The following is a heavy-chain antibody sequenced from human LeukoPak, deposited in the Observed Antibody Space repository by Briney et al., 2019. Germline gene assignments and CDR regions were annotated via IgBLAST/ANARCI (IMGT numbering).Heavy chain of an antibody. D-gene: IGHD3-9*01. V-gene: IGHV4-59*01. CDR1: GGSISSYY. Sequence: SETLPLTCTVSGGSISSYYWSWIRQPPGKGLEWIGYIYYSGSTNYNPSLKSRVTISVDTSKNQFSLKLSSVTAADTAVYYCARVDAELRYNAYYYYGMDVWGQGTTVTVSS. CDR2: IYYSGST. J-gene: IGHJ6*02. CDR3: ARVDAELRYNAYYYYGMDV.